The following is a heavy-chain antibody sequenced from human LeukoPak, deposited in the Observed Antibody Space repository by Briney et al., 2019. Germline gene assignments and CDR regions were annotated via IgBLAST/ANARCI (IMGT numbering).Heavy chain of an antibody. CDR3: ARDRGYSYGRGFDY. J-gene: IGHJ4*02. CDR2: IIPIFGTA. V-gene: IGHV1-69*06. D-gene: IGHD5-18*01. CDR1: GGTFSSYA. Sequence: SMKVSCKASGGTFSSYAISWVRQAPGQGLEWMGGIIPIFGTANYAQKFQGRVTITADKSTSTAYMELSSLRSEDTAVYYCARDRGYSYGRGFDYWGQGTLVTVSS.